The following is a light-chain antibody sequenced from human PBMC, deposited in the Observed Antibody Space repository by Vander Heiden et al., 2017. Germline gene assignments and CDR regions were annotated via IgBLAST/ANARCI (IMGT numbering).Light chain of an antibody. CDR3: CSFTGTNNYV. J-gene: IGLJ1*01. CDR2: DVT. CDR1: SSDVGGYKD. Sequence: QSALTQPRSVSGSPGQSVTISCTGTSSDVGGYKDGSWYQQHPGKAPKLMIYDVTKRPSGVPDRFSGSKSGNTASLTISGLQAADEADYFCCSFTGTNNYVFGSGTKVTVL. V-gene: IGLV2-11*01.